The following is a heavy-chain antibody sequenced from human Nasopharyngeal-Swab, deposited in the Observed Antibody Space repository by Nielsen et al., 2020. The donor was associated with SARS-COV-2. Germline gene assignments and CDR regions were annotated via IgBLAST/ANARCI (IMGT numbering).Heavy chain of an antibody. D-gene: IGHD1-26*01. J-gene: IGHJ4*02. CDR1: GFTFSSYA. CDR2: ISSIDDTK. V-gene: IGHV3-23*01. Sequence: GESLKISCTASGFTFSSYAMSWVRQAPGRGLEWVSVISSIDDTKYYADSVKGRFTISRDNSKNTLYLQMNSLRAEDTAVYYCARKDSGSYRGYFDYWGQGTLVTASS. CDR3: ARKDSGSYRGYFDY.